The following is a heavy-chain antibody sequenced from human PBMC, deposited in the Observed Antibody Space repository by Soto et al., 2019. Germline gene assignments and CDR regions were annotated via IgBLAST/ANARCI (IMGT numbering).Heavy chain of an antibody. CDR2: IIPIFGTA. CDR3: AKGTFEALENYYYYYGMDV. V-gene: IGHV1-69*01. D-gene: IGHD1-1*01. Sequence: QVQLVQSGAEVKKPGSSVKVSCKASGGTFSSYAISWVRQAPGQGLEWMGGIIPIFGTANYAQKFQGRVTITAEESTSTAYMELSSLRSEDTAVYYCAKGTFEALENYYYYYGMDVWGQGTTVTVSS. J-gene: IGHJ6*02. CDR1: GGTFSSYA.